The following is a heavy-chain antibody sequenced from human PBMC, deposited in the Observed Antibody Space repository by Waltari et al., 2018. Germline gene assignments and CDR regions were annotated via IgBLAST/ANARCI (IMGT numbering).Heavy chain of an antibody. CDR3: AGPFPGYCSGGSCYVPGSMDV. J-gene: IGHJ6*02. CDR2: IIPIFGTA. D-gene: IGHD2-15*01. CDR1: GGTFSSYA. V-gene: IGHV1-69*05. Sequence: QVQLVQSGAEVKKPGSSVKVSCKASGGTFSSYAISWVRQAPGQGLEWMGGIIPIFGTANYAQKFQGRVTITTDESTSTAYMELSSLRSEDTAVYYCAGPFPGYCSGGSCYVPGSMDVWGQGTTVTVSS.